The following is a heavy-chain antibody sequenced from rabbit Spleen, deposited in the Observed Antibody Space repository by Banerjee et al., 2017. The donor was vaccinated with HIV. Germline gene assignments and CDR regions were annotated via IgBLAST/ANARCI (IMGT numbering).Heavy chain of an antibody. CDR2: IDPVFGIT. Sequence: HLKESGGGLVQPGGSLKLSCTASGFTRSSYYMNWGRQAPGKGLEWIGYIDPVFGITYYANWVNGRFSISRENAQNTVFLQMTSLTAADTATYFCARDGAGGSYFALWGPGPMVTVS. D-gene: IGHD8-1*01. CDR1: GFTRSSYY. V-gene: IGHV1S7*01. J-gene: IGHJ4*01. CDR3: ARDGAGGSYFAL.